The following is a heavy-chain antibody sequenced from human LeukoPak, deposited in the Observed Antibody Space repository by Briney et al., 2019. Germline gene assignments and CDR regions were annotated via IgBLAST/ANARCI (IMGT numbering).Heavy chain of an antibody. V-gene: IGHV3-23*01. CDR2: ISNNGGYT. CDR3: ARSGHSSSGMGFDY. D-gene: IGHD6-13*01. Sequence: GGSLRLSCAASGFTFSSSAMSWVRQAPGKGLEWVSAISNNGGYTYYADSVQGRFTISRDNSKSTLCLQMNSQRAEDTAVYYCARSGHSSSGMGFDYWGQGTLVTVSS. J-gene: IGHJ4*02. CDR1: GFTFSSSA.